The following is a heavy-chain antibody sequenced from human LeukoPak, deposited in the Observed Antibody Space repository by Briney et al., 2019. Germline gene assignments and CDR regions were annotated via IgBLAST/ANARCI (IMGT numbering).Heavy chain of an antibody. J-gene: IGHJ4*02. D-gene: IGHD3-10*01. CDR2: FDPEDGET. Sequence: ASVKVSCKASGYTLTEFSMHWVRQAPAKGLERMGGFDPEDGETIYAQKFQGRVTMTEDTSTDTDYMELRSLRSEDTAGYYCLAHYYGSGSYFGPPFAFFDYWGQGNLVTVSS. CDR3: LAHYYGSGSYFGPPFAFFDY. CDR1: GYTLTEFS. V-gene: IGHV1-24*01.